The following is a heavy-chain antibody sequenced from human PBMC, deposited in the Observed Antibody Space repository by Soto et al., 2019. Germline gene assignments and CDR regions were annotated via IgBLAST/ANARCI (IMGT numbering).Heavy chain of an antibody. J-gene: IGHJ6*02. CDR1: GYTFTSYG. CDR2: ISAYNGNT. CDR3: ARAVLRFLEWSPSYGMDV. D-gene: IGHD3-3*01. Sequence: GASVKVSCKASGYTFTSYGISWVRQAPGQGLEWMGWISAYNGNTNYAQKLQGRVTMTTDTSTSTAYMELRSPRSDDTAVYYCARAVLRFLEWSPSYGMDVWGQGTTVTVPS. V-gene: IGHV1-18*01.